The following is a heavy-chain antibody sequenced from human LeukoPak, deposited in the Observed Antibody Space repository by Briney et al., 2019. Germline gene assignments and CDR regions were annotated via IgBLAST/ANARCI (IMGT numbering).Heavy chain of an antibody. V-gene: IGHV3-30-3*01. CDR1: GFTFSSYA. CDR3: ARSVAWVGATRGIDY. CDR2: ISYDGSNK. D-gene: IGHD1-26*01. Sequence: GGSLRVSCAASGFTFSSYAMHWVRQAPGNGLEWVAVISYDGSNKYYADSVKGRFTISRDNSKNTLYLQMNSLRAEDTAVYYCARSVAWVGATRGIDYWGQGTLVTVSS. J-gene: IGHJ4*02.